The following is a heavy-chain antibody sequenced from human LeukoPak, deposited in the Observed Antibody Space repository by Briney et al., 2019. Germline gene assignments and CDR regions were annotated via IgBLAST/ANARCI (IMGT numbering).Heavy chain of an antibody. Sequence: GGSLRLSCAASGFTFSTYWMHWVRQAPGTGLVWVSLINSDGSSTNYADSVKGRFTISRDNAKNTLCLQMNSLRAEDAAVYYCATDVPAVTIFGYWGQGTLVTVSS. CDR1: GFTFSTYW. CDR2: INSDGSST. V-gene: IGHV3-74*01. D-gene: IGHD2-2*01. CDR3: ATDVPAVTIFGY. J-gene: IGHJ4*02.